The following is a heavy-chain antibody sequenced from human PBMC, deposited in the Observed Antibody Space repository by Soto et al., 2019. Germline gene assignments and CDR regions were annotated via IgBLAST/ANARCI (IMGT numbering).Heavy chain of an antibody. CDR2: IIPIFGTA. D-gene: IGHD2-2*01. J-gene: IGHJ6*02. CDR1: GGTFSIYA. V-gene: IGHV1-69*13. Sequence: ASVKVSCKASGGTFSIYAISWVRQAPGQGLEWMGGIIPIFGTANYAQKFQGRVTITADESTSTAYMELSSLRSEDTAVYYCALGYCISTSCYFGRYYYYYGMDFWGQGTTVTVSS. CDR3: ALGYCISTSCYFGRYYYYYGMDF.